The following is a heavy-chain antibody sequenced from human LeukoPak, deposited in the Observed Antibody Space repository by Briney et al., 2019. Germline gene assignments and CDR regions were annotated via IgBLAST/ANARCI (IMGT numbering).Heavy chain of an antibody. Sequence: ASVKVSCKASGGTFSSYAISWVRQAPGQGLEWMGGIIPIFGTANYAQKFQGRVTITTDESTSTAYMELSSLRSEDTAVYYCARGTYYDILTGQYYYFDYWGQGTLLTVSS. V-gene: IGHV1-69*05. CDR2: IIPIFGTA. CDR3: ARGTYYDILTGQYYYFDY. CDR1: GGTFSSYA. D-gene: IGHD3-9*01. J-gene: IGHJ4*02.